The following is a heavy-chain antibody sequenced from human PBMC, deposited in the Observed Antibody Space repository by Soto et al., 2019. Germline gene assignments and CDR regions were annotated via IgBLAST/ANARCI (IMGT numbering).Heavy chain of an antibody. CDR3: AKDIRWFGELSGGMDV. CDR2: ISWDGGST. J-gene: IGHJ6*02. V-gene: IGHV3-43*01. D-gene: IGHD3-10*01. CDR1: GFTFDDYT. Sequence: EVQLVESGGVVVQPGGSLRLSCAASGFTFDDYTMHWVRQAPGKGLEWVSLISWDGGSTYYADSVKGRFTISRDNSKNSLYLQMNSLRTEDTALDYCAKDIRWFGELSGGMDVWGQGTTVTVSS.